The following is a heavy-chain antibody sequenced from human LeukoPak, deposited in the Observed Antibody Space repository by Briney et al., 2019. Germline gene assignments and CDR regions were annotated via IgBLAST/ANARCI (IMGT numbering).Heavy chain of an antibody. J-gene: IGHJ4*02. Sequence: SSISSSSSYIYYADSVKGRFTISRDNAKNSLYLQMNSLRAEDTAVYYCARDPVGYYGDYPMWGQGTLVTVSS. CDR3: ARDPVGYYGDYPM. D-gene: IGHD4-17*01. CDR2: ISSSSSYI. V-gene: IGHV3-21*01.